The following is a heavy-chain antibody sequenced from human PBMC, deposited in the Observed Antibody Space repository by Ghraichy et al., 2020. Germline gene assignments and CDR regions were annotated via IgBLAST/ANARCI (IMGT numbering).Heavy chain of an antibody. CDR2: ISGSGGST. J-gene: IGHJ4*02. CDR3: AKVGSSIAAYYFDY. D-gene: IGHD6-6*01. Sequence: LSLTCAASGFTFSSYAMSWVRQAPGKGLEWVSAISGSGGSTYYADSVKGRFTISRDNSKNTLYLQMNSLRAEDTAVYYCAKVGSSIAAYYFDYWGQGTLVTVSS. V-gene: IGHV3-23*01. CDR1: GFTFSSYA.